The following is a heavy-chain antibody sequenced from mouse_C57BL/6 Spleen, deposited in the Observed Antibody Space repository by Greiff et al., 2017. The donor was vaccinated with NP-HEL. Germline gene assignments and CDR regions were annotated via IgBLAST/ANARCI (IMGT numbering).Heavy chain of an antibody. V-gene: IGHV1-42*01. D-gene: IGHD1-1*01. CDR1: GYSFTASS. CDR3: ARSYYYGSSPFDY. J-gene: IGHJ2*01. Sequence: VQLQQSGPELVKPGASVKISCKASGYSFTASSMNWVNQVPEKTLEWIGKINPSTGVPPYNKKFKAKATLTVDKSSSTAYMQLKSLTSEDSAVYYCARSYYYGSSPFDYWGQGTTLTVSS. CDR2: INPSTGVP.